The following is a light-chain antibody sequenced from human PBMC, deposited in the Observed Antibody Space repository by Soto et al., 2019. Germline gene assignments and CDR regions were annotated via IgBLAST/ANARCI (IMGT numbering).Light chain of an antibody. V-gene: IGLV2-14*01. CDR2: EVS. CDR1: SSDIGGYKY. CDR3: SSYTDSSNYV. J-gene: IGLJ1*01. Sequence: QSVLTQPASVSGSPGQSITISCTGTSSDIGGYKYVSWYQQHPGKAPKLIIFEVSNRPSGVSDRFSGSNSGNTASLTISGLQAEDEADYYCSSYTDSSNYVFGTGTKVTVL.